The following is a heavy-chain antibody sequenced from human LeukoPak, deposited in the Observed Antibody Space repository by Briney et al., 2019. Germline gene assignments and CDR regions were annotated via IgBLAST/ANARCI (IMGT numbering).Heavy chain of an antibody. Sequence: SETLSLTCTVSGASISSTSYYWGWIRQPPGKGLEWIGIIYYSGSTYYNPSLKSRVTISVDTSKNQFSLKLRSVTAADTAVYYCARTTEAHSWRTRYYDYYMDVWGKGTTVTVSS. V-gene: IGHV4-39*07. CDR2: IYYSGST. CDR3: ARTTEAHSWRTRYYDYYMDV. D-gene: IGHD6-13*01. CDR1: GASISSTSYY. J-gene: IGHJ6*03.